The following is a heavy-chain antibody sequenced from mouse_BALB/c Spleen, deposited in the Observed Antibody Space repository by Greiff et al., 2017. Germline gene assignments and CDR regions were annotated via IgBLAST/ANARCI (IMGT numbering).Heavy chain of an antibody. CDR2: ISSGGSYT. Sequence: EVKLVESGGGLVKPGGSLKLSCAASGFTFSSYAMSWVRQSPEKRLEWVAEISSGGSYTYYPDNVTGRFTISRDNAKNTLYLEMSSLRSEDTAMYYCARVYYGNYGFAYWGQGTLVTVSA. CDR1: GFTFSSYA. D-gene: IGHD2-1*01. V-gene: IGHV5-9-4*01. CDR3: ARVYYGNYGFAY. J-gene: IGHJ3*01.